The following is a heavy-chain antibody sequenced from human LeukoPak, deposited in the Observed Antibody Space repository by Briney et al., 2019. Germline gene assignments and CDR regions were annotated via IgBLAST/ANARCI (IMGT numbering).Heavy chain of an antibody. V-gene: IGHV3-30-3*01. CDR2: ISYDGSNK. D-gene: IGHD5-12*01. Sequence: PGGSLRLSCAASGFTFSSYAMRWVRQAPGKGLEWVAVISYDGSNKYYADSVKGRFTISRDNSKNTLYLQMNSLRSEDTAVYYCARGRGGYSGYDWVRGFDYWGQGTLVTVSS. J-gene: IGHJ4*02. CDR1: GFTFSSYA. CDR3: ARGRGGYSGYDWVRGFDY.